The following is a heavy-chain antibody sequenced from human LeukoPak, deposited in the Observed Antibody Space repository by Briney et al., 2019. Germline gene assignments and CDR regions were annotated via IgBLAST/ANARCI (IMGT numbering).Heavy chain of an antibody. CDR1: GDSVSSNSAA. D-gene: IGHD1-26*01. J-gene: IGHJ5*02. Sequence: SQTLSLTCAISGDSVSSNSAAWNWIRQSPSRGLEWLGRTYYRSKWYNTYAVSLKSRITINPDTSKNHFSLQLNSVTPEDTAIYFCAREGEVGTTWSWFDPWGQGTLVTVSS. CDR2: TYYRSKWYN. CDR3: AREGEVGTTWSWFDP. V-gene: IGHV6-1*01.